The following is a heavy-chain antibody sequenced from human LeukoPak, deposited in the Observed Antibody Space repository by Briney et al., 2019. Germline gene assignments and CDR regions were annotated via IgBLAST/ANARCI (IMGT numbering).Heavy chain of an antibody. J-gene: IGHJ5*02. CDR2: INHSGST. V-gene: IGHV4-34*01. CDR3: ARGSDIVVMVANSTNWFDP. Sequence: SETLSLTCAVYGGSFSGYYWSWMRQPPGKGLEWIGEINHSGSTNYNPSLKSRVTISVDTSKNQFSLKLSSVTAADTAAYYCARGSDIVVMVANSTNWFDPWGQGTLVTVSS. CDR1: GGSFSGYY. D-gene: IGHD2-15*01.